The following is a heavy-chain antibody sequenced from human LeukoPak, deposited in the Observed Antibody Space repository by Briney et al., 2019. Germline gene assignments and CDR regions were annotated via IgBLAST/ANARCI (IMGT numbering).Heavy chain of an antibody. V-gene: IGHV1-69*05. Sequence: SVKVSSKASGGTFSSYAISWVRQAPGQGLEWMGGIIPIFGTANYAQKFQGRVTITTDESTSTAYMEMSSLRSEDTAVYYCARAGTRYYYDSSGYPALDYFDYWGQGTLVTVSS. CDR3: ARAGTRYYYDSSGYPALDYFDY. J-gene: IGHJ4*02. CDR1: GGTFSSYA. D-gene: IGHD3-22*01. CDR2: IIPIFGTA.